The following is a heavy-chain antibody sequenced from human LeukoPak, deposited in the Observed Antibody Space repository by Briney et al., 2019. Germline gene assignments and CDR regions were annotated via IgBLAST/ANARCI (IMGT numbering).Heavy chain of an antibody. V-gene: IGHV4-59*01. Sequence: SETLSLTCTVSGGSISSYYWSWIRQPPGKGLEWIWYIYYSGSANYNPSLKSRVTISVDTSKNQFSLKLSSVTAADTAVYYCARMMGTALDYWGQGALVTVSS. CDR2: IYYSGSA. CDR1: GGSISSYY. J-gene: IGHJ4*02. CDR3: ARMMGTALDY. D-gene: IGHD5-24*01.